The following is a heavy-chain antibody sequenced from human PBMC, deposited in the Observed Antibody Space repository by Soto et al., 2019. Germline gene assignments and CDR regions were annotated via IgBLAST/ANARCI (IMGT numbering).Heavy chain of an antibody. J-gene: IGHJ4*02. CDR3: ARGRSVDTAMVLPQFDY. Sequence: GGSLRLSCAASGFPFSSYWMHWVRPAPGKGLVWVLRINSDGSSTSYADSVKGRFTISRDNAKNTLYLQMNSLRAEDTAVYYCARGRSVDTAMVLPQFDYWGQGTQVTVSS. V-gene: IGHV3-74*01. CDR1: GFPFSSYW. CDR2: INSDGSST. D-gene: IGHD5-18*01.